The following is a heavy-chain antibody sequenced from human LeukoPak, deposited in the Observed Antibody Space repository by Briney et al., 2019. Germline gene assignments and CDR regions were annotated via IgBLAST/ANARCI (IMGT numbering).Heavy chain of an antibody. D-gene: IGHD4-11*01. CDR3: ARADYRNQDY. V-gene: IGHV4-61*02. CDR2: IYTSGST. Sequence: SETLSLTCTVSGGSISSGSYYWSWIRQPAGKGLEWIGRIYTSGSTNYNPSLKSRVTISVDTSVNQFSLKLSSVTAADMAVYYCARADYRNQDYWVQRTLVNVS. CDR1: GGSISSGSYY. J-gene: IGHJ4*02.